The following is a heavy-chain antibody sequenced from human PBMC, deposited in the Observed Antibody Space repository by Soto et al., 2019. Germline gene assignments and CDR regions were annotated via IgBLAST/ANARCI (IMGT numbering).Heavy chain of an antibody. CDR3: ARHGRDGYNYYFDY. CDR1: GYNFNNYW. CDR2: IYPHDSDT. J-gene: IGHJ4*02. Sequence: GESLKISCKVSGYNFNNYWIAWVRQMPGKGLELLGLIYPHDSDTRYSPSFQGQVTISDDKSISTAYLQWRSLKTSDTAMYYCARHGRDGYNYYFDYWRQGTLVTVSS. D-gene: IGHD5-12*01. V-gene: IGHV5-51*01.